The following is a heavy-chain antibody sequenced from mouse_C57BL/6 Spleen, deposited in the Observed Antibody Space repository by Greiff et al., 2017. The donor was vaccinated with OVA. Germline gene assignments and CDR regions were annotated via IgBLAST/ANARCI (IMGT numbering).Heavy chain of an antibody. V-gene: IGHV1-4*01. CDR2: INPSSGYT. CDR3: ARTPRTGWYFDV. CDR1: GYTFTSYT. Sequence: VQLQQSGAELARPGASVKMSCKASGYTFTSYTMHWVKQRPGQGLEWIGYINPSSGYTKYNQKFKDKATLTADKSSSTAYMQLSSLTSEDSAVYYCARTPRTGWYFDVWGTGTTVTVSS. D-gene: IGHD4-1*01. J-gene: IGHJ1*03.